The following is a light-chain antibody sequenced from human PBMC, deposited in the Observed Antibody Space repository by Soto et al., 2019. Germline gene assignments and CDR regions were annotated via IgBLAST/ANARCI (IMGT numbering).Light chain of an antibody. J-gene: IGKJ1*01. V-gene: IGKV3-15*01. CDR2: GAS. Sequence: EIVMTQSPATLSVSPGERATLSCRASQSVSSNLAWYQQKPGQAPRLLIYGASTRATGIPARFSGSGSGTEFTLTICSLQSEDLALYYCQQYNNWPPWTFGQGTKVDIK. CDR3: QQYNNWPPWT. CDR1: QSVSSN.